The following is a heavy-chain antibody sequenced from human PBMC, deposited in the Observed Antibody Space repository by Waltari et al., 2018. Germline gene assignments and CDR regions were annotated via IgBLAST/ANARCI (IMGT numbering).Heavy chain of an antibody. CDR3: ARDGHGYCSGGSCYSDAFDI. Sequence: EVQLVESGGGLVQPGGFLRLSCAASGFTFSSYAMSWVRQAPGKGLEWVSAISGSGGSTYYADSVKGRFTISRDNSKNTLYLQMNSLRAEDTAVYYCARDGHGYCSGGSCYSDAFDIWGQGTMVTVSS. V-gene: IGHV3-23*04. J-gene: IGHJ3*02. CDR1: GFTFSSYA. CDR2: ISGSGGST. D-gene: IGHD2-15*01.